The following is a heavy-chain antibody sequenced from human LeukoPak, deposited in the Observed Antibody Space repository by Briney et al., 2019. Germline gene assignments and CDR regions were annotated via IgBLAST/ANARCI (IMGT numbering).Heavy chain of an antibody. J-gene: IGHJ6*02. CDR3: AKGDVDTAMVIWRLNVYYYYGMDV. CDR2: IYSGGST. D-gene: IGHD5-18*01. Sequence: PGGSLRLSCAASGFTVSSNYMSWVRQAPGKGLEWVSVIYSGGSTYYADSVKGRFTISRHNSKNTLYLQMNSLRAEDTAVYYCAKGDVDTAMVIWRLNVYYYYGMDVWGQGTTVTVSS. V-gene: IGHV3-53*01. CDR1: GFTVSSNY.